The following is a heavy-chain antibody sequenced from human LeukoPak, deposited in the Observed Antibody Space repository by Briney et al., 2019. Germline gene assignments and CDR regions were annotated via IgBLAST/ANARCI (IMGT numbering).Heavy chain of an antibody. CDR1: GGSFSGYY. D-gene: IGHD3-22*01. CDR3: ARGWLSSGSQAFGI. Sequence: SETLSLTCAVYGGSFSGYYWSWIRQPPGKGLEWIGEINHSGSTNYNPSLKSRVTISVDTSKNQFSLKLSSVTAADTAVYYCARGWLSSGSQAFGIWGQGTMVTVSS. J-gene: IGHJ3*02. CDR2: INHSGST. V-gene: IGHV4-34*01.